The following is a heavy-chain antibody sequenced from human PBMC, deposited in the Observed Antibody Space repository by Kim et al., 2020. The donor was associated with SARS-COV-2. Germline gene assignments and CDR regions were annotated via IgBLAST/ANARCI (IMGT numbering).Heavy chain of an antibody. CDR3: ATGGPDSSEPFDY. V-gene: IGHV5-51*01. D-gene: IGHD6-25*01. Sequence: YSPSVQGQFTISADKSISTAYLQWSSLKASDTAMYYCATGGPDSSEPFDYWGQGTLVTVSS. J-gene: IGHJ4*02.